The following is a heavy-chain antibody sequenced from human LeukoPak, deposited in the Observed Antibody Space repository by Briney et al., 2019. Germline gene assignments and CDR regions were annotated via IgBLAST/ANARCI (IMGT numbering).Heavy chain of an antibody. D-gene: IGHD3-10*01. CDR1: GFTFSASA. CDR3: TGHELSY. CDR2: SRSKPNNYAT. Sequence: PGGSLRLSCAASGFTFSASAMHWVRQASGKGLEWVGRSRSKPNNYATTYAASVKGRFTISRDDAKNTAYLQMNRLDTEDTAVYYCTGHELSYWGQGTLVFVSS. J-gene: IGHJ4*02. V-gene: IGHV3-73*01.